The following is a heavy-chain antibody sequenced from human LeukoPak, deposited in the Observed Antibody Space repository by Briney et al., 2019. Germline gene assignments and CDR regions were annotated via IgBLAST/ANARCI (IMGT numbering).Heavy chain of an antibody. CDR3: ARVDGSCSGGSCPSGNWFDP. Sequence: SQTLSLTCTVSRGSISSGNYYWSWNRQPAGKGLEWIGRFHTRGSTNYNPSLKSRVIISVDTSKNQFSLELNSVTAADTAVYYCARVDGSCSGGSCPSGNWFDPWGQGTLVTVSS. V-gene: IGHV4-61*02. J-gene: IGHJ5*02. D-gene: IGHD2-15*01. CDR1: RGSISSGNYY. CDR2: FHTRGST.